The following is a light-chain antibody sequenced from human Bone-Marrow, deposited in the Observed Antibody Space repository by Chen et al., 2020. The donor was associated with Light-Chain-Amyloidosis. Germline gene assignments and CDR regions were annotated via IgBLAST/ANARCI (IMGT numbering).Light chain of an antibody. V-gene: IGLV3-25*03. CDR2: RGT. CDR1: DLPTKY. J-gene: IGLJ2*01. CDR3: QSADSSGTYEVI. Sequence: SYALTQPPSVSVSPGQTARITCSGDDLPTKYAYWYQQKPGQAPVLVVHRGTERPSGISERFSGSSSGTTATLDISGVQAEDEADYHCQSADSSGTYEVIFGGGTKLTVL.